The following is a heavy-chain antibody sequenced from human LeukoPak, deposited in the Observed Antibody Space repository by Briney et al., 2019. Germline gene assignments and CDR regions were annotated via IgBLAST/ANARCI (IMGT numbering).Heavy chain of an antibody. CDR3: ARRSGPIDY. V-gene: IGHV3-7*03. Sequence: GGSLRLSCAASQFGFSRYWMSWVRQAPGKGLEWVANIKRDGSEKYYVDSVKGRFTISRDNAKNSLYLQMNSLRTEDTAVYYCARRSGPIDYWGQGTLVTASS. CDR2: IKRDGSEK. CDR1: QFGFSRYW. J-gene: IGHJ4*02. D-gene: IGHD2-8*02.